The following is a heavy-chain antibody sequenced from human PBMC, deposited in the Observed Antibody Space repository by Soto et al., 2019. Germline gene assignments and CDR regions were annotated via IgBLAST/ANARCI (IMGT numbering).Heavy chain of an antibody. CDR2: IIPMFGTA. V-gene: IGHV1-69*12. CDR1: GGTFSSYA. Sequence: QVQLVQSGAEVKKPGSSVKVSCKTSGGTFSSYAISWVRQAPGQGLEWLGGIIPMFGTANYAQKFQGRFTMTADESTRTAYMERSSRRSEDTAGYYLARSRANYYDSSGYYYSTVDYWGQGTLVTVSS. CDR3: ARSRANYYDSSGYYYSTVDY. D-gene: IGHD3-22*01. J-gene: IGHJ4*02.